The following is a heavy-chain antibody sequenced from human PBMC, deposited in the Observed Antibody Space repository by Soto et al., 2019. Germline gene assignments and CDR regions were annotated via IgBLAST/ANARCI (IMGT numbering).Heavy chain of an antibody. Sequence: QVQLQESGPGLVKPSGTLSLTCTVSGGSINYYYWSWVRQSPGKGLEWIGYVHYSGNTNYNPSLKSRVTLSADKSKKQFSLKLKSVTAADTAVYYGAREEPRTYFYSHFDLWGRGTLVTVSS. CDR1: GGSINYYY. D-gene: IGHD1-26*01. V-gene: IGHV4-59*01. J-gene: IGHJ2*01. CDR3: AREEPRTYFYSHFDL. CDR2: VHYSGNT.